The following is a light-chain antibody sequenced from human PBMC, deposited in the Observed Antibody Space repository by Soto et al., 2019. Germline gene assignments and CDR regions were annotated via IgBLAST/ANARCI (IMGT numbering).Light chain of an antibody. Sequence: QSALTQPASVSGSPGQSITISCTGTSSDVGGYNYVSWYQQHPGKAPTLMIYDVSNRPSGVSNRFSGSKSGNTASLTISGLQAEDEADDYCSSYTSSSTQVGGGTKLTVL. CDR2: DVS. CDR1: SSDVGGYNY. V-gene: IGLV2-14*01. CDR3: SSYTSSSTQ. J-gene: IGLJ2*01.